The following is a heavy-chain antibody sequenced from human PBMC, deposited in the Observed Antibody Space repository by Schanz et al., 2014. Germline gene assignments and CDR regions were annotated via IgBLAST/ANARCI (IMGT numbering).Heavy chain of an antibody. CDR3: ARAGYDADNWFDP. V-gene: IGHV3-48*01. D-gene: IGHD2-2*01. J-gene: IGHJ5*02. CDR1: GFSFSSYA. Sequence: EVQLVQSGGGLVQPGGSLRLSCATSGFSFSSYAMSWVRQDPGKGLEWVSYISSASSTINYADSVKGRFTISRDNAKNSLFLQMNSLRAEDTAVYYCARAGYDADNWFDPWGQGTLVTVSS. CDR2: ISSASSTI.